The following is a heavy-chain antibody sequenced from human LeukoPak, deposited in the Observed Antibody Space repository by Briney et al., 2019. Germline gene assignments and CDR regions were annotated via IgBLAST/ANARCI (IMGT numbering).Heavy chain of an antibody. Sequence: GASVKVSCKASGYTFTSYAMNWVRQAPGQGLEWMGWINTNTGDPTYAQGFTGRFVFSLDTSVSTAYLQISSLKAEDTAVYYCARDSDYGGSSALDYWGQGTLVTVSS. CDR2: INTNTGDP. CDR3: ARDSDYGGSSALDY. J-gene: IGHJ4*02. CDR1: GYTFTSYA. D-gene: IGHD4-23*01. V-gene: IGHV7-4-1*02.